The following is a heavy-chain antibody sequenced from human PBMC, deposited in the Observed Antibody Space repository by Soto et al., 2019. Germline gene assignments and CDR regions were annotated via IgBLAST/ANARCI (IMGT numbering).Heavy chain of an antibody. Sequence: QVQLVESGGGVVQPGGSLRLSCAASGFTFSGYGMHWVRQSPGEGLEWVSILANDGSYQYYAESVKGRFTISRDNSKNTLYLQMDSLRPEATAGYYCARSIGGSSSYPPDYWGQGTLVTVSS. CDR2: LANDGSYQ. J-gene: IGHJ4*02. CDR3: ARSIGGSSSYPPDY. V-gene: IGHV3-30*03. CDR1: GFTFSGYG. D-gene: IGHD6-13*01.